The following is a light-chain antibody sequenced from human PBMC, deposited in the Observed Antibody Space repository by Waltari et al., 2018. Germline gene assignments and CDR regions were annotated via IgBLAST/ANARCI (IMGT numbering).Light chain of an antibody. J-gene: IGKJ3*01. V-gene: IGKV3-20*01. CDR1: RSVTASQ. CDR2: GAS. CDR3: QQYGSSIPFT. Sequence: EIVLTQSPGTLSLSPGDRAILSCTASRSVTASQVAWYKQKPGQAPRLLIYGASTRDTGTPDRFSGTGSGTDCILTISGLEPEDFAVYFCQQYGSSIPFTFGPGTKV.